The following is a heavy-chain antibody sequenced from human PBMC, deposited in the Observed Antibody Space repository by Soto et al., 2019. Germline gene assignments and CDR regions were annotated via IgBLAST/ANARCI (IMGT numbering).Heavy chain of an antibody. Sequence: QVQLQESGPGLVKPSQTLSLTCTVSGGSITSGDYYWSWIRQPPGKGLEWIGYIYYSGSTYYNPSLKTRVIVSVDTSTSQFSLKLNSVTAAGTAVYYCARDRVVRGGTSYYYAGIDVWGQGTTVTGSS. CDR3: ARDRVVRGGTSYYYAGIDV. CDR2: IYYSGST. D-gene: IGHD3-10*01. CDR1: GGSITSGDYY. V-gene: IGHV4-30-4*01. J-gene: IGHJ6*02.